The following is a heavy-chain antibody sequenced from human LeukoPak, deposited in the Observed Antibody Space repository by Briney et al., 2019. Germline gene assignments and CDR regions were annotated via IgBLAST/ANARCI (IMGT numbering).Heavy chain of an antibody. Sequence: PGGSLRLSCAASGFTFSSYRMSWGRQAPGKGLEWVANIKQAGSEKYYVDSVKGRFTISRDNAKNSLYLQMNSLRAEDTAVYYCARPPGVAAAGTSTLNDFDYWGQGTLVTVSS. CDR2: IKQAGSEK. CDR3: ARPPGVAAAGTSTLNDFDY. V-gene: IGHV3-7*01. CDR1: GFTFSSYR. D-gene: IGHD6-13*01. J-gene: IGHJ4*01.